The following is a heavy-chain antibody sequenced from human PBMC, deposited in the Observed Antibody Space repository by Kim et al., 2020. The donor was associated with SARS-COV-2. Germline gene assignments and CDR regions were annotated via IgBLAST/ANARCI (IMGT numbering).Heavy chain of an antibody. V-gene: IGHV3-30*18. CDR3: AKGMRLDSSHIDY. CDR1: GFTFSSCG. D-gene: IGHD6-13*01. CDR2: ISYDGSNK. Sequence: GGSLRLSCAASGFTFSSCGMHWVRQAPGKGLEWVTVISYDGSNKYYADSVKGRFTISRDNSKNTLYLQMDSLRAEDTAVYYCAKGMRLDSSHIDYWGQGTLVTVSS. J-gene: IGHJ4*02.